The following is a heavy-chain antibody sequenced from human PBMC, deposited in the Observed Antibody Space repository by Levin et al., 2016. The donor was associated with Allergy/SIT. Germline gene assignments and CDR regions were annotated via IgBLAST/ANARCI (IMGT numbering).Heavy chain of an antibody. CDR3: AESDTTVVSSSWGY. J-gene: IGHJ4*02. CDR2: ISGSGGST. D-gene: IGHD4-23*01. V-gene: IGHV3-23*01. Sequence: VRQAPGKGLEWVSAISGSGGSTYYADSVKGRFTISRDNSKNTLYLQMNSLRAEDTAVYYCAESDTTVVSSSWGYWGQGTLVTVSS.